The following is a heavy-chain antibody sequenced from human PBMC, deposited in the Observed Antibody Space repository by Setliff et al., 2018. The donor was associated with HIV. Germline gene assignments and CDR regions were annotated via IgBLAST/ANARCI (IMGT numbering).Heavy chain of an antibody. CDR1: GFTFGDYG. V-gene: IGHV3-49*04. CDR3: TRFLRKRGYNYGLDY. J-gene: IGHJ4*02. Sequence: GGSLRLSCTASGFTFGDYGMSWVRQAPGKGLEWVGFIRSKAYGATAEYAASVKGRLTISRDDSKSIAYLHMNNLKTEDTAVYYCTRFLRKRGYNYGLDYWGQGTLVTV. CDR2: IRSKAYGATA. D-gene: IGHD5-18*01.